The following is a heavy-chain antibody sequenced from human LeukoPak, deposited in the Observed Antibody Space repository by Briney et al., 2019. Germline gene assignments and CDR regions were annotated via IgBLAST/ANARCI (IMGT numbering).Heavy chain of an antibody. J-gene: IGHJ3*02. V-gene: IGHV4-59*08. D-gene: IGHD6-13*01. Sequence: SETLSLTCSVFGGSISSYYWSRIRQPPGQGLEWIGYIYYSRSTNYNPSLKSRVTISIDTSKNQFSLKVNSVTAADTAVYYCARHGANRQQLVMAFDIWGQGTIVASSS. CDR3: ARHGANRQQLVMAFDI. CDR2: IYYSRST. CDR1: GGSISSYY.